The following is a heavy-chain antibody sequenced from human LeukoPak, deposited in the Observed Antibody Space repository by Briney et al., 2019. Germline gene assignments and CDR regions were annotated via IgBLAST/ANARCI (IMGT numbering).Heavy chain of an antibody. Sequence: GGSLRLSCAASGFTFSSYAMSWVRQAPGKGLEWVSAISRSGGSTYYADSVKGRFTISRDNSKNTLYLQMNSLRAEDTAVYYCAKDSGVVPAAMPWFDPWGQGTLVTVSS. J-gene: IGHJ5*02. CDR3: AKDSGVVPAAMPWFDP. V-gene: IGHV3-23*01. CDR2: ISRSGGST. D-gene: IGHD2-2*01. CDR1: GFTFSSYA.